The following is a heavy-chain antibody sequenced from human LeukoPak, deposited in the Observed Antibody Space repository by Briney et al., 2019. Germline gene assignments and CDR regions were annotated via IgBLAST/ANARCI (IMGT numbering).Heavy chain of an antibody. V-gene: IGHV4-59*01. Sequence: PSETLSLTCTVSGGSISSYYWSWIRQPPGKGLEWIGYIYYSGSTNYNPSLKSRVTISVDTSKNQFSLKQSSVTAADTAVYYCARATYYDSSGYYFNAFDIWGQGTMVTVSS. D-gene: IGHD3-22*01. CDR1: GGSISSYY. CDR3: ARATYYDSSGYYFNAFDI. CDR2: IYYSGST. J-gene: IGHJ3*02.